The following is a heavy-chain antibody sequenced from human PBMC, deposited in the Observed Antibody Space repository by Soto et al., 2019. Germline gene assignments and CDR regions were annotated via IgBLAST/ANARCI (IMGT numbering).Heavy chain of an antibody. CDR3: TGEVASGY. J-gene: IGHJ4*02. Sequence: QVQLVESGGGVVQPGRSLRLSCAVSGFTVSSYGMHWVRQAPGKGLEWVAVLSRDGGTKFYADSVKGRFTISKDNSRNKLFLEMNSLRGDEMAVYYCTGEVASGYWGQGPLVTVSS. CDR1: GFTVSSYG. CDR2: LSRDGGTK. V-gene: IGHV3-30*03. D-gene: IGHD2-8*02.